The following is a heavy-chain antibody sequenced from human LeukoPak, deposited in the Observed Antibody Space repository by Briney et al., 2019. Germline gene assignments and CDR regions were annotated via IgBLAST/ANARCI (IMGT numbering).Heavy chain of an antibody. D-gene: IGHD3-9*01. J-gene: IGHJ3*02. CDR2: ISAYNGNT. CDR3: ARGGAGYFDPDAFDI. Sequence: ASVKVSCKASGYSFTSYGISWVRQAPGQGLEWMGWISAYNGNTNYAQKLQGRVTMTTGTSTSTAYMELRSLRSDDTAVYYCARGGAGYFDPDAFDIWGQGTMVTVSS. V-gene: IGHV1-18*04. CDR1: GYSFTSYG.